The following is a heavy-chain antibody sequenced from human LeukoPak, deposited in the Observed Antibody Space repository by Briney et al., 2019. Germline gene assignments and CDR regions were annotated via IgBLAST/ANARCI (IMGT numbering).Heavy chain of an antibody. J-gene: IGHJ5*02. Sequence: SETLSLTCTVSGGSISTSSYYWGWVRQPPGKGLEWIGNIFYSGSTYYSPSLKSRVTISLDTSRNQFSLKLNSVTAADTAVYYCARKTYSSSSCWFDPWGQGTLVTVSS. D-gene: IGHD6-6*01. V-gene: IGHV4-39*07. CDR1: GGSISTSSYY. CDR3: ARKTYSSSSCWFDP. CDR2: IFYSGST.